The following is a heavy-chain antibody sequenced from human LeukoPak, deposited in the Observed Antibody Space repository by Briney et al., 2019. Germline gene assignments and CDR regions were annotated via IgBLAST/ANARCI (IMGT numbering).Heavy chain of an antibody. D-gene: IGHD2-15*01. CDR1: GFIFSNYA. V-gene: IGHV3-30-3*01. Sequence: SLRLSCAASGFIFSNYAMHWVRQTPDKGLEWVAVISYDEGIKYYADSVQGRFTTSRDNSKNTLYLQMDNLRADDTALYYCARDWGAYSVVCYSDPWGLGTLATVSS. CDR2: ISYDEGIK. CDR3: ARDWGAYSVVCYSDP. J-gene: IGHJ5*02.